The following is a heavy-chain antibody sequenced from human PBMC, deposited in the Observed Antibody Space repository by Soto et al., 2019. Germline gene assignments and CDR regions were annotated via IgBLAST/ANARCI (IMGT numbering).Heavy chain of an antibody. J-gene: IGHJ4*02. CDR1: GFTFSSYA. CDR3: ARGHYDSSGRFDY. D-gene: IGHD3-22*01. V-gene: IGHV3-30-3*01. CDR2: ISYDGSNK. Sequence: ESGGGVVQPGRSLRLSCAASGFTFSSYAMHWVRQAPGKGLEWVAVISYDGSNKYYADSVKGRFTISRDNSKNTLYLQMNSLRAEDTAVYYCARGHYDSSGRFDYWGQGTLVTVSS.